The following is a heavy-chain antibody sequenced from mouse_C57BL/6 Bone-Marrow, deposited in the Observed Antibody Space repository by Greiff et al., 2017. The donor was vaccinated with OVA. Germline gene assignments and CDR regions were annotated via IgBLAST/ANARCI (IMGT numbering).Heavy chain of an antibody. CDR3: TRDSYYGSRFWFAY. CDR1: GFTFSSYA. Sequence: EVMLVESGEGLVKPGGSLKLSCAASGFTFSSYAMSWVRQTPEKRLEWVAYISSGGDYIYYADTVKGRFTISRDNARNTLYLQMSSLKSEDTAMYYCTRDSYYGSRFWFAYWGQGTLVTVSA. J-gene: IGHJ3*01. D-gene: IGHD1-1*01. CDR2: ISSGGDYI. V-gene: IGHV5-9-1*02.